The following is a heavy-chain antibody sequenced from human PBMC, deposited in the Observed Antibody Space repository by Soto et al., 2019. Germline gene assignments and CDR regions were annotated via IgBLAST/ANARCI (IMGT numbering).Heavy chain of an antibody. Sequence: ASVKVSCKASGYTFTSYGISWVRQAPGQGLEWMGWIRVYNGNTNYAQKLQGRVTMTTDTSTSTAYMELRSLTSDDTAVYYFARETYGDLYFDYRSQRTLVPVS. V-gene: IGHV1-18*01. CDR1: GYTFTSYG. CDR2: IRVYNGNT. CDR3: ARETYGDLYFDY. J-gene: IGHJ4*02. D-gene: IGHD2-21*02.